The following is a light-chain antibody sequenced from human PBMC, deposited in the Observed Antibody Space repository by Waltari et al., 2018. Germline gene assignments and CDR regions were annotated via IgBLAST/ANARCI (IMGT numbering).Light chain of an antibody. CDR2: RIS. CDR1: S. CDR3: QHYNSLPVS. V-gene: IGKV3-20*01. Sequence: SLAWYQQKPGQSPRLLIYRISTRATGIPDRFVGSGSCTDFSLTVSVLEPEDFAVYYCQHYNSLPVSFGQGTRVEIK. J-gene: IGKJ1*01.